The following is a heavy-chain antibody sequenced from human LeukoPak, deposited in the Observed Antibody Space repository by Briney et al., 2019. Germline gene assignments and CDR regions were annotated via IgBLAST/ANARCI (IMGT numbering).Heavy chain of an antibody. V-gene: IGHV1-2*06. D-gene: IGHD4-11*01. J-gene: IGHJ4*02. Sequence: ASVKVSCKASGYTFTDYHIHWVRQAPGQGLEWMGRINPYSGGTHYSQEFQGRVTMTRDTSISTAYMELSSLRSDDTALYYCANQQSASVRAFDYWGQGILVTVSS. CDR2: INPYSGGT. CDR1: GYTFTDYH. CDR3: ANQQSASVRAFDY.